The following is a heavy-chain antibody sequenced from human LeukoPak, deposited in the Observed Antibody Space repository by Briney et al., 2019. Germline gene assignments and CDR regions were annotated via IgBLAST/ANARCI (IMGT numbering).Heavy chain of an antibody. Sequence: GGSLRLSCTASGFSFRNHYMRWIRQAPGKGLEWVANINEDGSNKWHLGSVKGRFTVSRDNARNSLYLQMNSLRVEDTAVYYCTRVIVAVPGYFDYFDFWGQGTLVTVSS. CDR1: GFSFRNHY. CDR2: INEDGSNK. V-gene: IGHV3-7*01. D-gene: IGHD6-19*01. J-gene: IGHJ4*02. CDR3: TRVIVAVPGYFDYFDF.